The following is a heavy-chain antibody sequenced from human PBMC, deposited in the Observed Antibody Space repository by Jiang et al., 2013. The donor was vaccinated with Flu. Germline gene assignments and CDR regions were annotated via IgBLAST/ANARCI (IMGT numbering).Heavy chain of an antibody. J-gene: IGHJ6*02. Sequence: FSSYAISWVRQAPGQGLEWMGGIIPIFGTANYAQKFQGRVTITADESTSTAYMELSSLRSEDTAVYYCARAYDFWSGYSTYYYYGMDVWGQGTTVTVSS. V-gene: IGHV1-69*01. D-gene: IGHD3-3*01. CDR1: FSSYA. CDR2: IIPIFGTA. CDR3: ARAYDFWSGYSTYYYYGMDV.